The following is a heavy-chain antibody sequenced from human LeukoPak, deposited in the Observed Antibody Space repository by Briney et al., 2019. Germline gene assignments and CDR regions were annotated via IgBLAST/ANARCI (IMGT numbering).Heavy chain of an antibody. D-gene: IGHD3-22*01. CDR3: ARDYYDSSGYYPGSKWCDP. CDR2: VFPGDSDT. Sequence: GESLKISCKGSGYKFTNYWIGWVRQMPGKGLEWVGIVFPGDSDTRYSPSLEGQDTISADKSISTAYLEWRSLKASDTAIYYCARDYYDSSGYYPGSKWCDPWGQGTLVTVSS. J-gene: IGHJ5*02. CDR1: GYKFTNYW. V-gene: IGHV5-51*01.